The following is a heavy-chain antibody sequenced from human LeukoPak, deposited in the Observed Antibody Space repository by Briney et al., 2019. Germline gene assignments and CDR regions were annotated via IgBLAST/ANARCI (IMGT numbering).Heavy chain of an antibody. CDR3: ARDVPHNWSDT. Sequence: GGSLRLSCAASGITFGNNWMHWVRQGPGKGLVWISRINSDGGGAIYADSVKGRFTVSRDNAKNTLYLQMNSLRAEDTAVYYCARDVPHNWSDTWGQGTLVTVSS. CDR1: GITFGNNW. J-gene: IGHJ5*02. CDR2: INSDGGGA. V-gene: IGHV3-74*01.